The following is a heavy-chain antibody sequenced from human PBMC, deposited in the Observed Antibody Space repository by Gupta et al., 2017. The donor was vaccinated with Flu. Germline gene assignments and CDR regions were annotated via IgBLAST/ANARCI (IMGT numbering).Heavy chain of an antibody. CDR1: GYTFTSYG. D-gene: IGHD3-22*01. V-gene: IGHV1-18*01. Sequence: QVQLVQSGAEVKKPGASVTVSCKASGYTFTSYGISWVRQAPGQGLEWMGWISAYNGNTNYAQKLQGRVTMTTDTSTSTAYMELRSLRSDDTAVYYYARDPHYYDSSGYYYSRERYFDYWGQGTLVTVSS. J-gene: IGHJ4*02. CDR3: ARDPHYYDSSGYYYSRERYFDY. CDR2: ISAYNGNT.